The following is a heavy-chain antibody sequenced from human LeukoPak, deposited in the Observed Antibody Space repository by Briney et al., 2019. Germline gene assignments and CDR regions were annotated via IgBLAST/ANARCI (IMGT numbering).Heavy chain of an antibody. D-gene: IGHD3-22*01. Sequence: GESLKISCQGAGYIFKNHWIGWVRQTPERVLEWMAIIFPGDSDARYSPSFQGQVTISADKSISTAYLQWSSLKASDTAMYYCARLIYDSSGFDYWGQGTLVTVSS. J-gene: IGHJ4*02. CDR2: IFPGDSDA. V-gene: IGHV5-51*01. CDR1: GYIFKNHW. CDR3: ARLIYDSSGFDY.